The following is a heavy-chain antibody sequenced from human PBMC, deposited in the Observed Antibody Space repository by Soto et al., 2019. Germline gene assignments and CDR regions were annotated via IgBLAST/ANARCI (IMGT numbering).Heavy chain of an antibody. CDR1: GFTFSSND. J-gene: IGHJ3*01. CDR2: IWTSGST. D-gene: IGHD3-16*01. V-gene: IGHV3-53*01. Sequence: EVQLVESGGGLIQPGGSLRLSFEACGFTFSSNDMNWVRQAPGRGLEWVSLIWTSGSTAYADSVKGRFTISRDNSKSALYLHMSSLRAEDTAVYYCATRPLLRGAPWGQGTMVTVSS. CDR3: ATRPLLRGAP.